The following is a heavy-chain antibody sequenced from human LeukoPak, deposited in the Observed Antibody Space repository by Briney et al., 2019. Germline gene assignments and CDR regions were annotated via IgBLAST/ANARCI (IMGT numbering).Heavy chain of an antibody. Sequence: PGGSLRLSCAASGFTFSSYGMHWVRQAPGKGLEWVAVIWCDGSNKYYADSVKGRFTISRDNSKNTLYLQMNSLRAEDTAVYYCARDRDSSSSRDPLETNWFDPWGQGTLVTVSS. J-gene: IGHJ5*02. CDR2: IWCDGSNK. CDR3: ARDRDSSSSRDPLETNWFDP. D-gene: IGHD6-6*01. CDR1: GFTFSSYG. V-gene: IGHV3-33*01.